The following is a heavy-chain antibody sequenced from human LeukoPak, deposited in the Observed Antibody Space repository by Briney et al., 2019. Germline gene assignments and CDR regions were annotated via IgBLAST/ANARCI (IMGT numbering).Heavy chain of an antibody. J-gene: IGHJ4*02. Sequence: ASVKVSCKVSGYTLTELSMHWVRQAPGKGLEWMGGFDPEDGETIYAQKFQDRVTMTEDTSTDTAYMELSSLRSEDTAVYYCATAIFGVVTPYFDYWGQGTLVTVSS. CDR2: FDPEDGET. CDR3: ATAIFGVVTPYFDY. CDR1: GYTLTELS. V-gene: IGHV1-24*01. D-gene: IGHD3-3*01.